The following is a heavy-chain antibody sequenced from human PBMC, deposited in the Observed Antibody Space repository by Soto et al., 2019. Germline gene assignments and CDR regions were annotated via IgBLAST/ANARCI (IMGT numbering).Heavy chain of an antibody. V-gene: IGHV1-2*02. D-gene: IGHD5-18*01. CDR2: INPNSGGT. Sequence: ASVKVSCKASGYTFTGYYMHWVRQAPGQELEWMGWINPNSGGTNYAQKFQGRVTMTRDTSISTAYMELSRLRSDDTAVYYCASVYSYSGGMDVWGQGTTVTVSS. J-gene: IGHJ6*02. CDR3: ASVYSYSGGMDV. CDR1: GYTFTGYY.